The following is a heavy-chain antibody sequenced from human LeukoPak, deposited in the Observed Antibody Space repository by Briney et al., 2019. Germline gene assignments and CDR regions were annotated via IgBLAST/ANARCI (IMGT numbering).Heavy chain of an antibody. CDR3: AKDLTTVTTSTDY. D-gene: IGHD4-17*01. J-gene: IGHJ4*02. CDR1: GFTFSSYA. CDR2: ISGSGGST. Sequence: GGSLRLSCAASGFTFSSYAMSWVRQAPGKGLEWVSAISGSGGSTYYADSVKGRFTIFRDNSKNTLYLQMNSLGAEDTAVYYCAKDLTTVTTSTDYWGQGTLVTVSS. V-gene: IGHV3-23*01.